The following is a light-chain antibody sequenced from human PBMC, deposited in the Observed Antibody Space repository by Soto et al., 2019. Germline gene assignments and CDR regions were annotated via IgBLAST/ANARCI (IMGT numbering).Light chain of an antibody. CDR2: GAS. CDR3: EQYNNWPPWT. V-gene: IGKV3-15*01. J-gene: IGKJ1*01. CDR1: QSVSSN. Sequence: EIVMTQSRATLSVSPGERASLSCRASQSVSSNLAWYQQKPGQAPRLLIYGASTRATGIPARFSGSGSGTEFPLTISSLQSEDFVVYYCEQYNNWPPWTFGQGTKVEIK.